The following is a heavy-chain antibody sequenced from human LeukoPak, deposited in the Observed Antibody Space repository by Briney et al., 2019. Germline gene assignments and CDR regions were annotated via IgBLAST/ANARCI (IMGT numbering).Heavy chain of an antibody. CDR1: GFTFSSYS. CDR3: ARQRADY. CDR2: ISSSSSTI. J-gene: IGHJ4*02. V-gene: IGHV3-48*04. Sequence: GGSLRLSCAAPGFTFSSYSMNWVRQAPGKGLEWVSYISSSSSTIYYADSVKGRFTISRDTAKNSVYLQMNSLRAEDTAVYYCARQRADYWGQGTLVTVSS.